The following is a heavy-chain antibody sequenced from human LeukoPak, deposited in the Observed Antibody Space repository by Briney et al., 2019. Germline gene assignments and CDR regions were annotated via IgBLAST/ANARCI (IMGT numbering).Heavy chain of an antibody. V-gene: IGHV1-2*06. D-gene: IGHD3-3*01. CDR2: INPNSGGT. J-gene: IGHJ4*02. Sequence: ASVKVSCKASGYSFNTYGFSWVRQAPGQGLEWMGRINPNSGGTNYAQKFQGRVTMTRDTSISTAYMELSRLRSDDTAVYYCARDGDFWSGYDYWGQGTLVTVSS. CDR3: ARDGDFWSGYDY. CDR1: GYSFNTYG.